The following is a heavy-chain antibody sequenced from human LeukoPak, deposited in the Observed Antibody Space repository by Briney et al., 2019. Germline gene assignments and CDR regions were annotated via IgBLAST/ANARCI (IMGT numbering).Heavy chain of an antibody. D-gene: IGHD2-2*01. CDR2: IYSGGST. Sequence: GGSLRLSCAASGFTVSSNYMSWVRQAPGKGLEWVSVIYSGGSTYYADSVKGRFTISRDNSKNTLYLQMNSLRAEDTAIYYCAKDLRLDCSTTSCYLLDYWGQGTLVTVSS. V-gene: IGHV3-53*01. CDR3: AKDLRLDCSTTSCYLLDY. CDR1: GFTVSSNY. J-gene: IGHJ4*02.